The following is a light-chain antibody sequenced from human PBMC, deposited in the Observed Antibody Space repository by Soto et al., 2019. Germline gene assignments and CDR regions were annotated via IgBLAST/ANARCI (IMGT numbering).Light chain of an antibody. V-gene: IGLV8-61*01. J-gene: IGLJ2*01. Sequence: QTVVTQEPSFSVSPGGTVTLTFALSSASVSTSNYPSWYQQTPGQPPRTLIYSTNTRSSGVPDRFSGSILGNKAALSITGAQADDESDYYCVLYMGSGISVFGGGTKVTVL. CDR3: VLYMGSGISV. CDR2: STN. CDR1: SASVSTSNY.